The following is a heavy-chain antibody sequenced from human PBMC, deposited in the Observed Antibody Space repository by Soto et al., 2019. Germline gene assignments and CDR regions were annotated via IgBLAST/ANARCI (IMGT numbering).Heavy chain of an antibody. CDR1: GFTFSSYA. V-gene: IGHV3-23*01. CDR3: ANAEYNWNPWGVDAFHI. D-gene: IGHD1-20*01. CDR2: ISGSGGST. J-gene: IGHJ3*02. Sequence: EVQLLESGGGLVQPGGSLRLSCAASGFTFSSYAMSWVRQAPGKGLEWVSAISGSGGSTYYADSVKGRFTISRDNSKNTLYLQMNSLRAEDTAVYYCANAEYNWNPWGVDAFHIWGQGTMVTVSS.